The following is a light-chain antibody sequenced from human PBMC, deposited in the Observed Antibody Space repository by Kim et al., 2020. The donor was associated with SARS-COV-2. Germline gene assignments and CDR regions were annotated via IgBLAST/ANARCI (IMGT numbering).Light chain of an antibody. V-gene: IGKV3-15*01. J-gene: IGKJ4*01. CDR2: GAS. CDR1: QSVSSD. CDR3: QQYNNWPPLT. Sequence: PGEGAPSSCRASQSVSSDLAWYQQNPGQAPRLLIYGASTRATGIPARFIGRGSGTEFTLTISSLQSEDFAVYYCQQYNNWPPLTFGGGTKVDIK.